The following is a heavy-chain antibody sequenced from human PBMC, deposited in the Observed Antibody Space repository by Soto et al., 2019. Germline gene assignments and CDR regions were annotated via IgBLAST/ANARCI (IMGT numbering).Heavy chain of an antibody. D-gene: IGHD4-17*01. Sequence: ASVKVSCKASGYTFTSYDINWVRQATGQGLEWMGWMSPNSGNTGSAQKFQGRVTMTRDTSTRTAYMELSRLTSEDTAVYYCVRVVGAVDFWGQGTLVTAPQ. CDR3: VRVVGAVDF. V-gene: IGHV1-8*01. J-gene: IGHJ4*02. CDR1: GYTFTSYD. CDR2: MSPNSGNT.